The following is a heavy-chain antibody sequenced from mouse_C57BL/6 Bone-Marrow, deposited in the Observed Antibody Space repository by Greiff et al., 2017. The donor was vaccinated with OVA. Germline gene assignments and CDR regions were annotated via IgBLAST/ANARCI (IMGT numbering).Heavy chain of an antibody. CDR1: GYTFTDYY. V-gene: IGHV1-75*01. CDR2: IFPGSGST. CDR3: ARSAGYYGSSYGY. J-gene: IGHJ2*01. D-gene: IGHD1-1*01. Sequence: QVHVKQSGPELVKPGASVKISCKASGYTFTDYYINWVKQRPGQGLEWIGWIFPGSGSTYYNEKFKGKATLTVDKSSSTAYMLLSSLTSEDSAVYFCARSAGYYGSSYGYWGQGTTLTVSS.